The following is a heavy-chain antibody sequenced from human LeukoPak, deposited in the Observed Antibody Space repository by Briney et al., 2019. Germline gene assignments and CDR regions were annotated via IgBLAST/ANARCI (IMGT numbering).Heavy chain of an antibody. V-gene: IGHV3-30-3*01. J-gene: IGHJ4*02. D-gene: IGHD6-13*01. Sequence: GGSLRLSCAASGFIFSDYAMHWVRQAPGKGLEWVAVISYDGSNKYYADSVKGRFTISRDNSKNTLYLQMNSLRAEDTAVYYCARDMGQQSADYWGQGTLVTVSS. CDR3: ARDMGQQSADY. CDR1: GFIFSDYA. CDR2: ISYDGSNK.